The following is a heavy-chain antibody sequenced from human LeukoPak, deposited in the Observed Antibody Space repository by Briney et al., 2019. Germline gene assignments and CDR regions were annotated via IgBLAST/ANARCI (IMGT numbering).Heavy chain of an antibody. CDR2: IDPGDSDT. CDR1: GYSFTSYW. V-gene: IGHV5-51*01. CDR3: ARLGGMIVVVPAAMEGDYYGMDV. Sequence: GESLKISCKGSGYSFTSYWIGWVRQMPGKGLEWMGIIDPGDSDTRYSPSFQGQVTISADKSISTAYLQWSSLKASDTAMYYCARLGGMIVVVPAAMEGDYYGMDVWGQGTTVTVSS. D-gene: IGHD2-2*01. J-gene: IGHJ6*02.